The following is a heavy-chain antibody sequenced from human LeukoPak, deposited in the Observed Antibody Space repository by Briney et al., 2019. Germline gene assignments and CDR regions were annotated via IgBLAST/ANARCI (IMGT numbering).Heavy chain of an antibody. D-gene: IGHD5-12*01. V-gene: IGHV3-7*01. CDR3: ARDEVDGPLLY. CDR1: GFTFKKYW. Sequence: GGSLRLSCAASGFTFKKYWMTWVRQAPGKGLEWVANLKEDGSVKNYADSVKGRFTISRDNADNSLYLQMNSLRVEDTAMYYCARDEVDGPLLYWGQGTPVTVSS. CDR2: LKEDGSVK. J-gene: IGHJ4*02.